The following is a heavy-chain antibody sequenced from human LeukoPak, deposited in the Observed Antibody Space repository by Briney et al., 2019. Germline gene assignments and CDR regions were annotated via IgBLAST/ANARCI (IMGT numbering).Heavy chain of an antibody. CDR3: ARDKIVGATHFDS. CDR1: GFTFSSYA. D-gene: IGHD1-26*01. V-gene: IGHV3-23*01. Sequence: PGGSLRLSCAASGFTFSSYAMSWVRQAPGKGLEWVSGISGSGGSTYYADSVKGRFTISRDNSKNTLYLQMNSLRAEDTAVYYCARDKIVGATHFDSWGQGTLVTVSS. J-gene: IGHJ4*02. CDR2: ISGSGGST.